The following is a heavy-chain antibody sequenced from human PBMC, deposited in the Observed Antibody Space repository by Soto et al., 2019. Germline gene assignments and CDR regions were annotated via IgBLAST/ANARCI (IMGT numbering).Heavy chain of an antibody. CDR3: ATQGHCTNGVCSWNYGMDV. J-gene: IGHJ6*02. V-gene: IGHV5-10-1*01. Sequence: GESLKISCKVSGYSFTSYWISWVRQMPGKGLEWMGRIDPSDSYTNYSPSFQGHVTISADKSISTAYLQWSSLKASDTAMYYCATQGHCTNGVCSWNYGMDVWGQGTTVTVSS. CDR2: IDPSDSYT. D-gene: IGHD2-8*01. CDR1: GYSFTSYW.